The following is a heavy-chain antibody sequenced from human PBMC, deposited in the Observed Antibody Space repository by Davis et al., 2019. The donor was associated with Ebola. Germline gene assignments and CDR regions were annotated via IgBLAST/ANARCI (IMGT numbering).Heavy chain of an antibody. CDR3: AKNPVGSVPDNAFDI. Sequence: GESLKISCAASGFTFSSYAMSWVRQAPGKGLEWVSAISGSGGSTYYADSVKGRFTISRDNSKNTLYLQMNSLRAEDTAVYYCAKNPVGSVPDNAFDIWGQGTMVTVSS. CDR1: GFTFSSYA. V-gene: IGHV3-23*01. CDR2: ISGSGGST. D-gene: IGHD1-26*01. J-gene: IGHJ3*02.